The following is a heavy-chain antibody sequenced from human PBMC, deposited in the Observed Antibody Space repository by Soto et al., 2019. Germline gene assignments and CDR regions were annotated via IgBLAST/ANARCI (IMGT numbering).Heavy chain of an antibody. J-gene: IGHJ4*02. Sequence: QVQLVESGGGVVQPGRSLRLSCAASGFTFSSYGMHWVRQAPGKGLEWVAVISYDGSNKYYADSVKGRFTISRDNSKNTLYLQMNSLRAEDTAEYYCANGGYYDYWGQGTLVTVSS. CDR2: ISYDGSNK. CDR3: ANGGYYDY. V-gene: IGHV3-30*18. D-gene: IGHD3-22*01. CDR1: GFTFSSYG.